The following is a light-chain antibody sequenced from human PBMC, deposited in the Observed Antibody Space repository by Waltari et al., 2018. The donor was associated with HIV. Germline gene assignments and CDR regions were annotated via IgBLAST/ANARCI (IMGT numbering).Light chain of an antibody. CDR1: SSDVGSYNL. CDR2: EVT. CDR3: CSYAGTSILV. J-gene: IGLJ3*02. Sequence: QSALTQPASVSGSPGQSITISCTGTSSDVGSYNLVSSYQQHPGKTPQLLNYEVTKRPSGVSNRFSCSKSGNTASLTISGLQAEDEGDYHCCSYAGTSILVFGGGTKLTVL. V-gene: IGLV2-23*02.